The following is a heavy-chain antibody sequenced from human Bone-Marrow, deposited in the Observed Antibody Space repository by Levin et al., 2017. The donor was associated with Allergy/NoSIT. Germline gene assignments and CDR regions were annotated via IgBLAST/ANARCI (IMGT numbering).Heavy chain of an antibody. D-gene: IGHD2-2*01. Sequence: GESLKISCKASGYNFSGYYIHWVRQAPGQGLEWMGRILPNSGGTSYSQKFQGRVTMTRDTSISTAYMELSRLRSDDTAVYYCARDRPDCSSANCYRYMDVWGEGTTVTVSS. CDR3: ARDRPDCSSANCYRYMDV. CDR1: GYNFSGYY. J-gene: IGHJ6*03. V-gene: IGHV1-2*06. CDR2: ILPNSGGT.